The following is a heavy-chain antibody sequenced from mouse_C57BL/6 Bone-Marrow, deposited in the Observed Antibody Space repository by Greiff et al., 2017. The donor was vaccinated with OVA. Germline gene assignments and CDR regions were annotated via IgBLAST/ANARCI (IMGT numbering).Heavy chain of an antibody. CDR1: GYTFTSYW. CDR2: IDPSDSYT. CDR3: ARLLGRAY. D-gene: IGHD4-1*01. J-gene: IGHJ3*01. Sequence: VKLQQPGAELVMPGASVKLSCKASGYTFTSYWMHWVKQRPGQGLEWIGEIDPSDSYTNYNQKFKGESTLTVDKSSSTAYMQLSSLTSEDSAVYYCARLLGRAYWGQGTLVTVSA. V-gene: IGHV1-69*01.